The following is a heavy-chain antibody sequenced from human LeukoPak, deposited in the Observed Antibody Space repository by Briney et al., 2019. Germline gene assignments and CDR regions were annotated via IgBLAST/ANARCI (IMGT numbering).Heavy chain of an antibody. V-gene: IGHV3-11*04. Sequence: GGSLRLSCAASGFTFSDYYMSWIRQAPGKGLEWVSYISSSGSTIYYADSVKGRFTISRDNAKNSLYLQMNSLRAEDTAVYYCARDPHTTGTTKRYYYMDVWGKGTTVTVSS. CDR3: ARDPHTTGTTKRYYYMDV. CDR1: GFTFSDYY. CDR2: ISSSGSTI. J-gene: IGHJ6*03. D-gene: IGHD1-1*01.